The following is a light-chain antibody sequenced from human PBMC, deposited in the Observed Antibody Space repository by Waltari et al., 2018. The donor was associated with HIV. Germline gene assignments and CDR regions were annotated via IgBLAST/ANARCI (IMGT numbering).Light chain of an antibody. V-gene: IGLV1-47*01. Sequence: QSVLTQPPSASGTPGQRVTISCFGSSSNIGTKYVYWYQQLPGTAPKLLSNKNNQRPSGVTARFCGSKCGTSAALAISGLRSEDEAEYYFAAWDDSLSGWAFGGGTKLTVL. CDR1: SSNIGTKY. CDR3: AAWDDSLSGWA. J-gene: IGLJ3*02. CDR2: KNN.